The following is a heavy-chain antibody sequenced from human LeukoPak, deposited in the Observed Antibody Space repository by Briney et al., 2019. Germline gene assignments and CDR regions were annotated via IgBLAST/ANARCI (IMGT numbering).Heavy chain of an antibody. J-gene: IGHJ6*02. CDR2: IYYSGST. CDR1: GGSFSGYY. Sequence: SETLSLTCAVYGGSFSGYYWSWIRQHPGKGLEWIGYIYYSGSTYYNPSLKSRVTISVDTSKNQFSLKLSSVTAADTAVYYCARDHSSSWYGMDVWGQGTTVTVSS. CDR3: ARDHSSSWYGMDV. V-gene: IGHV4-31*11. D-gene: IGHD6-13*01.